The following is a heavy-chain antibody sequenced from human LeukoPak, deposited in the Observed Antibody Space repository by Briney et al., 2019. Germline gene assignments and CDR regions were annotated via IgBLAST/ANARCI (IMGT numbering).Heavy chain of an antibody. V-gene: IGHV3-48*04. J-gene: IGHJ5*02. Sequence: PGGSLRLSCAASGFTFSSYSMNWVRQAPGKGLEWVSYISGSSSTIYYADSVEGRFTISRDNAENSLYLQMNSLRAEDTAVYYCASRIQLWYDTKYNWFDPWGQGTLVTVSS. CDR3: ASRIQLWYDTKYNWFDP. CDR2: ISGSSSTI. D-gene: IGHD5-18*01. CDR1: GFTFSSYS.